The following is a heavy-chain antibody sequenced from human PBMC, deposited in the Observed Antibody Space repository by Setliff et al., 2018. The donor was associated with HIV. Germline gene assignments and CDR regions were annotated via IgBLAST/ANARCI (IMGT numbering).Heavy chain of an antibody. CDR2: IIPIFGTA. D-gene: IGHD3-3*01. J-gene: IGHJ6*03. CDR1: GDTFSNYA. CDR3: ARDPGEGGGGFLEWTIGYYYYMDV. V-gene: IGHV1-69*06. Sequence: SVKVSCKASGDTFSNYAISWVRQAPGQGLEWMGGIIPIFGTANYAQKFEGRVTITADKSTSTAYMELSSLRSDDTAVYYCARDPGEGGGGFLEWTIGYYYYMDVWGKGTTVTVSS.